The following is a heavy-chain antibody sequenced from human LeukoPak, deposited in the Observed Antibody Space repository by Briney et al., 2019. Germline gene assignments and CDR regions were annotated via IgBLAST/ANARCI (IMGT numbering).Heavy chain of an antibody. CDR3: ARVGVDYSGNIIKYYFDY. CDR2: MHHSGTS. D-gene: IGHD4-23*01. V-gene: IGHV4-4*02. CDR1: GGSLISSNW. J-gene: IGHJ4*02. Sequence: TSSETLSLTCTVSGGSLISSNWWSWVRQFPDKGLEWIGEMHHSGTSNYHPSLKSRVMISVDKSKNQFSLRLSPVIAADTAVYYCARVGVDYSGNIIKYYFDYWGQGTLVTVSS.